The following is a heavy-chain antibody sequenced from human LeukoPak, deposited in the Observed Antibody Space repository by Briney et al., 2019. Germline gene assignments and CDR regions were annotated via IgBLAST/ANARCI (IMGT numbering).Heavy chain of an antibody. CDR2: INSDGSST. D-gene: IGHD1-1*01. J-gene: IGHJ4*02. Sequence: ETLSLTCTVSGGSVSSGSYYWSWIRQPPGKGLEWVSRINSDGSSTSYADSVKGRFTISRDNAKNTLYLQMNSLRAEDTAVYYCARYNNWKFDYWGQGTLVTVSS. CDR1: GGSVSSGSYY. V-gene: IGHV3-74*01. CDR3: ARYNNWKFDY.